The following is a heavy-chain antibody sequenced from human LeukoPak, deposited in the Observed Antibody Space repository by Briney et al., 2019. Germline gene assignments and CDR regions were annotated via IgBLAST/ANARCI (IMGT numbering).Heavy chain of an antibody. J-gene: IGHJ4*02. V-gene: IGHV1-69*04. CDR3: ALAVAAIRVFDY. CDR2: IIPILGIA. D-gene: IGHD6-19*01. Sequence: SVKVSCKASGGTFSSYAISWVRQAPGQGLEWMGRIIPILGIANYAQKFQGRVTITADKSTSTAYMELSSLRSEDTAVYYCALAVAAIRVFDYWGQGTLVTVSS. CDR1: GGTFSSYA.